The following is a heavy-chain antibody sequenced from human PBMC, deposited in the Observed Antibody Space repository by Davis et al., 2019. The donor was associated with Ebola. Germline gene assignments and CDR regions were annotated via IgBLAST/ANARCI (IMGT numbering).Heavy chain of an antibody. J-gene: IGHJ5*02. V-gene: IGHV3-30-3*01. D-gene: IGHD2-15*01. Sequence: PGGSLRLSCAASGITFSSYAMHWVRQVPGKGLEWVAVISYDGSNKYYADSVKSRFTISRDNSKNTLYLQINSLRLEDTAVYYCARDPGCSGGSCYIKYNWFDLWGQGTLVTVSS. CDR2: ISYDGSNK. CDR3: ARDPGCSGGSCYIKYNWFDL. CDR1: GITFSSYA.